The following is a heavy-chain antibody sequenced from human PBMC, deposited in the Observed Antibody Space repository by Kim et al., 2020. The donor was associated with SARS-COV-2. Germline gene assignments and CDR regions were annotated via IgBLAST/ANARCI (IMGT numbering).Heavy chain of an antibody. D-gene: IGHD3-9*01. CDR1: GFTFDDYA. Sequence: GGSLRLSCAASGFTFDDYAMHWVRQAPGKGLEWVSGISWNSGSIGYADSVKGRFTISRDNAKNSLYLQMNSLRAVDTALYYCAKGDYGDYDILTGYPMAFDYWGQGTLVTVSS. V-gene: IGHV3-9*01. CDR2: ISWNSGSI. CDR3: AKGDYGDYDILTGYPMAFDY. J-gene: IGHJ4*02.